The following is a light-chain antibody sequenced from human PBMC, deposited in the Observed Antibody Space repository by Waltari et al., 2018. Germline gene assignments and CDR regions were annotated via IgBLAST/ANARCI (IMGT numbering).Light chain of an antibody. J-gene: IGKJ2*03. V-gene: IGKV2-30*01. Sequence: DVVMTQSPLSLPVTLGQPASISCRSSQSLVYSDGYIYLDWFQQEPGHSPRRLIYKVSRRDAGVPDRFSGSGSGTDFTLRISRVEAEDVGLYFCMQGTNWPQSFGQGTKLEIK. CDR3: MQGTNWPQS. CDR2: KVS. CDR1: QSLVYSDGYIY.